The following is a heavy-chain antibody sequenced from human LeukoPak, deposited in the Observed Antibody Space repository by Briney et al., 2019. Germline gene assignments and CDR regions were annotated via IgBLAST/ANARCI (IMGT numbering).Heavy chain of an antibody. CDR1: GGSFTGYH. CDR3: ARGSEIAAAGTGFYFDY. D-gene: IGHD6-13*01. V-gene: IGHV4-34*01. Sequence: TSETLSLTCAVYGGSFTGYHWSWIRQPPGKGLEWIGEIHHSGGTTYNPSLKSRVTISVDTSKNQFSLRLSSVTAADTAFYYCARGSEIAAAGTGFYFDYWGQGTLVTVSS. J-gene: IGHJ4*02. CDR2: IHHSGGT.